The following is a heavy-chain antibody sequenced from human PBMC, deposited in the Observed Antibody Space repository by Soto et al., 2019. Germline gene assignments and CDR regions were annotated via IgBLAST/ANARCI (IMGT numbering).Heavy chain of an antibody. J-gene: IGHJ5*02. Sequence: QVQLVQSGAEVKKPGASVKVSCKASGYTFTSHSIIWVRRAPGEGLEWVGWISAYNGYTNSAENFQGRVTMTTDAYTNTAYMELRSLRSDDTAVYYCARVGYYYGSGSYVFDPWGQGTLVTVSS. CDR2: ISAYNGYT. V-gene: IGHV1-18*04. CDR1: GYTFTSHS. CDR3: ARVGYYYGSGSYVFDP. D-gene: IGHD3-10*01.